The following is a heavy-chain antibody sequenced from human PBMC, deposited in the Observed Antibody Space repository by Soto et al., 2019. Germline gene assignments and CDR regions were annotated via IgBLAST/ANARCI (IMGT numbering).Heavy chain of an antibody. CDR2: IKPDGSQK. CDR3: ARGDYYDSSGPFSDAFDI. CDR1: GFTFSSYW. V-gene: IGHV3-7*04. D-gene: IGHD3-22*01. Sequence: GGFLRLSCAASGFTFSSYWMSWVRQAPGKGLEWVANIKPDGSQKWYVDSVKGRFTISRDNAKKSLYLQMNSLRADDTAVYYCARGDYYDSSGPFSDAFDIWGQGTMVTVSS. J-gene: IGHJ3*02.